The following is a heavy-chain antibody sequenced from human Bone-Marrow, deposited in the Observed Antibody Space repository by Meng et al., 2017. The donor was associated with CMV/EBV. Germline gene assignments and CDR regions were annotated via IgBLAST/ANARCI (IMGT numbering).Heavy chain of an antibody. CDR2: ISGSGGST. Sequence: GESLKISCAASGFTFSSYGMHWVRQAPGKGLEWVSAISGSGGSTYYADSVKGRFTISRDNSKNTLYLQMNSLRAEDTAVYYCAKIAASDYWGQGTLVTVSS. J-gene: IGHJ4*02. CDR3: AKIAASDY. D-gene: IGHD6-25*01. V-gene: IGHV3-23*01. CDR1: GFTFSSYG.